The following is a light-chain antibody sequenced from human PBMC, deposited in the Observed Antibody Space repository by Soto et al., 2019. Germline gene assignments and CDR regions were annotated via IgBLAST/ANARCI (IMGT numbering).Light chain of an antibody. CDR3: SSYTINGVGV. Sequence: QSVLTQPASVSGSPGQSITISCTGTDSDVGGYNYVSWYQQNPGNAPKVMIYDVSNRPSGVANRFSGSKSGNTASLTISGLQAEDEADYYCSSYTINGVGVFGGGTKLTVL. CDR1: DSDVGGYNY. V-gene: IGLV2-14*01. CDR2: DVS. J-gene: IGLJ2*01.